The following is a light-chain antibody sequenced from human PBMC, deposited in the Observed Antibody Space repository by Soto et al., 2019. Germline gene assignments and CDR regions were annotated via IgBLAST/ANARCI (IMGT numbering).Light chain of an antibody. Sequence: EIVLTQSPGTLSLSPGERATLSCRASQSVSSNYLAWYQQKSGQAPRLLIYGAATRATGTPDRFSGSGSGTDFTLTISRLEPEDFAVYYCQQYGSSLYTFGQGTKLLIK. CDR1: QSVSSNY. J-gene: IGKJ2*01. V-gene: IGKV3-20*01. CDR2: GAA. CDR3: QQYGSSLYT.